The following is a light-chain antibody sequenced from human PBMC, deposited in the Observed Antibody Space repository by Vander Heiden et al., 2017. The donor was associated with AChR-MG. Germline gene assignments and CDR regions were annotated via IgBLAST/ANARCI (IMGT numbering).Light chain of an antibody. J-gene: IGLJ2*01. Sequence: QSALTQPASVSGSPGQSITISCTGTSSDVGGYNYVSWYHQHPGKAPKLMIYEVSKRPSGVSNRFSGSKSGNTASLTISGLQAEDEADYYCSSYTSSSYVVFGGGTKLTVL. V-gene: IGLV2-14*01. CDR1: SSDVGGYNY. CDR2: EVS. CDR3: SSYTSSSYVV.